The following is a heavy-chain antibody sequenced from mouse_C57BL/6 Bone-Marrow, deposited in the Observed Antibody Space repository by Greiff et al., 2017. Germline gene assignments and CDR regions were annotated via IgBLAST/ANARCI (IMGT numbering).Heavy chain of an antibody. Sequence: VQLKESVAELVRPGASVKLSCTASGFNIKNTYMHWVKQRPEQGLEWIGRIDPANGNTKYAPKFPGKATITADTSSNTAYLQLSSLTSEDTAIYYCAMWLPSYWYFDVWGTGTTVTVSS. CDR1: GFNIKNTY. CDR3: AMWLPSYWYFDV. CDR2: IDPANGNT. D-gene: IGHD2-2*01. V-gene: IGHV14-3*01. J-gene: IGHJ1*03.